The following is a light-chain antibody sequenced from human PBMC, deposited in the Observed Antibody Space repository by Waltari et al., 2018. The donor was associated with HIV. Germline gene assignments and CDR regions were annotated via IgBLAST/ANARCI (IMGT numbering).Light chain of an antibody. CDR3: MQGLHWPYT. Sequence: DVVMTQSPLSLPVPLGQPASISSPSPQRLVHPDGNTCLSWFQQRPGQSPRRLLYQVSKRDSGVPDRFSGSGSGTDFTLKISRVEAEDVGVYYCMQGLHWPYTFGQGTKLEIK. CDR2: QVS. CDR1: QRLVHPDGNTC. V-gene: IGKV2-30*02. J-gene: IGKJ2*01.